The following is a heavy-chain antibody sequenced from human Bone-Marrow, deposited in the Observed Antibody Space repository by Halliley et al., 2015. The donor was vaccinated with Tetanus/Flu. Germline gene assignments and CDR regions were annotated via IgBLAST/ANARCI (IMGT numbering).Heavy chain of an antibody. D-gene: IGHD2-15*01. CDR1: GFVFSGHW. J-gene: IGHJ4*02. V-gene: IGHV3-7*01. Sequence: SLRLSCSASGFVFSGHWMTWVRQTPEKGLEWVANIKGDGGEEYYADSVMGRFTISRDNAQNSVFLQMNSLRGEDTAMYYCARYRTSLNYWGPGTLVTVSS. CDR2: IKGDGGEE. CDR3: ARYRTSLNY.